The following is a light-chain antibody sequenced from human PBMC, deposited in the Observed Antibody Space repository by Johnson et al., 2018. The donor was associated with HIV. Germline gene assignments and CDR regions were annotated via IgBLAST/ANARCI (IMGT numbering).Light chain of an antibody. CDR2: DNN. J-gene: IGLJ1*01. V-gene: IGLV1-51*01. Sequence: QSVLTQPPSVSAAPGQKVTISCSGSSSNIGNNYVSWYQQLPGRAPKLLIYDNNKRPSGIPDRFSGSKSGTSATLGITGLQTGDEAEYYCGTWDSSLRVGFFGTGTQVTVL. CDR3: GTWDSSLRVGF. CDR1: SSNIGNNY.